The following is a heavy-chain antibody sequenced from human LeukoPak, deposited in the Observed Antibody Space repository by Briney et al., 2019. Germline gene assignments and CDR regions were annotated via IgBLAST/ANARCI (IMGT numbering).Heavy chain of an antibody. V-gene: IGHV3-23*01. D-gene: IGHD3-22*01. CDR2: ISDGAATT. Sequence: GGSLRLSCAASEFTFSTYPMSWVRQAPGKGLEWVSLISDGAATTYYADSVKGRFTISRDNSKNTLYLQMISLRAEDTAVYYCARGGGYYYDSSDYYREEYFQHWGQGTLVTVSS. J-gene: IGHJ1*01. CDR3: ARGGGYYYDSSDYYREEYFQH. CDR1: EFTFSTYP.